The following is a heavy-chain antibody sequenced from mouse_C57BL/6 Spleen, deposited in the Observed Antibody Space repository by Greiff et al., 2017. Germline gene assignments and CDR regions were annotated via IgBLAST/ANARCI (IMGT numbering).Heavy chain of an antibody. V-gene: IGHV1-64*01. CDR3: ARGSSGYVSRDY. D-gene: IGHD3-2*02. J-gene: IGHJ4*01. CDR2: IHTNSGSN. CDR1: GYTFTSYW. Sequence: VQLQQPGAELVKPGASVKLSCKASGYTFTSYWMHWVKQRPGQGLEWIGMIHTNSGSNNYNEKFKSKATLTVDKSSSTAYMQLRSLTSENCAVYYCARGSSGYVSRDYGGQGTSVTVSS.